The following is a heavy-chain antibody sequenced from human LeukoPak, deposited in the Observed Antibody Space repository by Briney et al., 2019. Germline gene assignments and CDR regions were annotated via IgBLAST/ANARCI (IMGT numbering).Heavy chain of an antibody. CDR1: GYTFTRYH. CDR3: AREAIFGVVREYYFDY. V-gene: IGHV1-46*01. J-gene: IGHJ4*02. CDR2: INPSGGTT. D-gene: IGHD3-3*01. Sequence: ASVKVSCKTSGYTFTRYHIHWVRQAPGQGLEWMGVINPSGGTTTYAQNFQGRVTMTRDTSTITVYMELSSLRSEDTAVYYCAREAIFGVVREYYFDYWGQGTLVTVS.